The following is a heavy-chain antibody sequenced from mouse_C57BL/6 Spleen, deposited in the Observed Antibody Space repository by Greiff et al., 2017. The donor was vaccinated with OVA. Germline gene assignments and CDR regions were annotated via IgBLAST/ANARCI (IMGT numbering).Heavy chain of an antibody. CDR2: IYPGSGST. D-gene: IGHD3-2*02. CDR3: AKGDSSGAWFAY. J-gene: IGHJ3*01. V-gene: IGHV1-55*01. Sequence: QVQLQQPGAELVKPGASVKMSCKASGYTFTSYWITWVKQRPGQGLEWIGDIYPGSGSTNYNEKFKSKATLTVDTSSSTAYMQLSSLTSEDSAVYYRAKGDSSGAWFAYWGQGTLVTVSA. CDR1: GYTFTSYW.